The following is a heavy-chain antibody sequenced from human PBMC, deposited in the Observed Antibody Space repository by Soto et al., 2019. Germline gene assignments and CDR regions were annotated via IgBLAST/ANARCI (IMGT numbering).Heavy chain of an antibody. CDR1: GFSLPTDRVG. V-gene: IGHV2-5*02. J-gene: IGHJ4*02. CDR2: IYWDDTK. CDR3: AHAYGGRSLY. D-gene: IGHD1-26*01. Sequence: QITLKESGPTLVKPTQTLTLTCTFSGFSLPTDRVGVGWIRQPPGKALEWLAVIYWDDTKTYRPSLKSRLTXXXXXPXXXXXXXXTDXXXVDTATYYCAHAYGGRSLYWGQGTLVTVSS.